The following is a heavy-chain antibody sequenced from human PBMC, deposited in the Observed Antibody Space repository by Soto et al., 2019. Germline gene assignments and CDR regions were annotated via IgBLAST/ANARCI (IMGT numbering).Heavy chain of an antibody. CDR3: ATDPLDGYNSAYGMDV. D-gene: IGHD5-12*01. J-gene: IGHJ6*02. Sequence: PGGSLRLSCAASRFTFSGYAMSWVRQAPGKGLEWVSYISNSSSYTNYADSVKGRFTISRDNAKNSLYLQMNSLRAEDTAVYYCATDPLDGYNSAYGMDVWGQGTTVTVSS. CDR1: RFTFSGYA. CDR2: ISNSSSYT. V-gene: IGHV3-11*06.